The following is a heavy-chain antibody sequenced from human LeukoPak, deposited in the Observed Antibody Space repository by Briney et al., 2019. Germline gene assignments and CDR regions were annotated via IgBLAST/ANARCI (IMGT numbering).Heavy chain of an antibody. V-gene: IGHV4-30-4*08. CDR1: GGSISSGSYY. Sequence: SETLSLTCTVSGGSISSGSYYWSWIRQPPGKGLEWIGYIYYSGNTYYNPSLKSRVTISVDTSKNQFSLKLISVTAADTAVYYCARVTGGIAAGYWGQGTLVTVSS. J-gene: IGHJ4*02. D-gene: IGHD6-13*01. CDR3: ARVTGGIAAGY. CDR2: IYYSGNT.